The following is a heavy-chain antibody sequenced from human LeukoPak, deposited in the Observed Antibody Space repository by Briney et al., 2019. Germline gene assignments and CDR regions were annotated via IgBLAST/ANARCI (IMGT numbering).Heavy chain of an antibody. D-gene: IGHD6-19*01. CDR2: TYYRSKWYN. CDR3: ARLVAGAVQH. CDR1: GDSVSSNSAA. V-gene: IGHV6-1*01. J-gene: IGHJ1*01. Sequence: SQTLSLTCAISGDSVSSNSAAWTWIRQSPSRGLEWLGRTYYRSKWYNDYAVSVKSRITLSPDTPKNQFSLQLNSVTPEDTAVYYCARLVAGAVQHWGQGTLVTVSS.